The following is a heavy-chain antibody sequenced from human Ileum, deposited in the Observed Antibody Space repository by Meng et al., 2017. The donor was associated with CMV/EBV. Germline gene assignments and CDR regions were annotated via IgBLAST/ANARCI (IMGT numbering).Heavy chain of an antibody. CDR2: ISAYNGNT. D-gene: IGHD6-19*01. V-gene: IGHV1-18*01. CDR1: GYTFTSYG. J-gene: IGHJ6*02. CDR3: ARAPYSSGWYSLPAKH. Sequence: GESLKISCKASGYTFTSYGISWVRQAPGQGLEWMGWISAYNGNTNYAQKLQGRVTMTTDTSTSTAYMELRSLRSDDTAVYYCARAPYSSGWYSLPAKHWGQGTTVTVSS.